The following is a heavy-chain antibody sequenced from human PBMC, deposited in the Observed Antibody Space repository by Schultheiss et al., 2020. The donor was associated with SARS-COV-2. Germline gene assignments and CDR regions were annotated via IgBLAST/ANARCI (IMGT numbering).Heavy chain of an antibody. Sequence: SQTLSLTCAVYGGSFSGYYWSWIRQPPGKGLEWIGEINHGSTNYNPSLKSRVTISVDTSKNQFSLKLSSVTAADTAVYYCARGIEYGTSSSFDYWGQGTLVTVSS. V-gene: IGHV4-34*01. CDR1: GGSFSGYY. CDR3: ARGIEYGTSSSFDY. J-gene: IGHJ4*02. D-gene: IGHD6-6*01. CDR2: INHGST.